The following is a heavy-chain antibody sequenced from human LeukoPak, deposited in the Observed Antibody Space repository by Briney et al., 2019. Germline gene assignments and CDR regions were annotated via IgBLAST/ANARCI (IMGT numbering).Heavy chain of an antibody. CDR2: INHSGST. Sequence: SETLSLTCAVYGGSFSGYYWSWIRQPPGKGLEWIGEINHSGSTNYNSSLKSRVTISVDTSKNQFSLKLSSVTAADTAVYYCARGLGYYYDSSGLWGQGTLVTVSS. CDR3: ARGLGYYYDSSGL. CDR1: GGSFSGYY. J-gene: IGHJ4*02. V-gene: IGHV4-34*01. D-gene: IGHD3-22*01.